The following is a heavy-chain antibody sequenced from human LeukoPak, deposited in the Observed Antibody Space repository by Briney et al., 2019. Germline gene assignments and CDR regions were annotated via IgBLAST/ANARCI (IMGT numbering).Heavy chain of an antibody. CDR3: ARDPTHYGDYGEQGYFDY. CDR1: GGTFSSYA. Sequence: SVKVSCKASGGTFSSYAISWVRQAPGQGLEWMGGIIPIFGTANYAQKFQGRVTITADESTSTAYMELSSLRSEDTAVYYCARDPTHYGDYGEQGYFDYWGQGTLVTVSS. CDR2: IIPIFGTA. J-gene: IGHJ4*02. D-gene: IGHD4-17*01. V-gene: IGHV1-69*01.